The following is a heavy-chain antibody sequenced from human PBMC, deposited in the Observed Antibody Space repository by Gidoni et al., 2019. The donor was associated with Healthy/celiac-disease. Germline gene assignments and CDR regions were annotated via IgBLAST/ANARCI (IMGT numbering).Heavy chain of an antibody. J-gene: IGHJ2*01. D-gene: IGHD4-17*01. CDR1: GLTLDDYA. Sequence: EVQLVESGGGSVQPGRSLRLSCAAPGLTLDDYAMHWVRQAPGKGLEWVSGIIWNSASIGYADSVKSRFTISRDNAKNSLYLQMNSLRAEDTALYYCAKDSQRGTTVTASVYFDLWGRGTLVTVSS. CDR2: IIWNSASI. V-gene: IGHV3-9*01. CDR3: AKDSQRGTTVTASVYFDL.